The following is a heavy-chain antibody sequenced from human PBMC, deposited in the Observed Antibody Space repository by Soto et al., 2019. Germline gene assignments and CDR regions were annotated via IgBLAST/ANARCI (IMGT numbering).Heavy chain of an antibody. CDR3: ARGSGYYDFWSGYFNWFDP. CDR2: MNPNSGNT. V-gene: IGHV1-8*01. CDR1: GYTFTSYD. Sequence: ASVKVSCKASGYTFTSYDINWVRQATGQGLERMGWMNPNSGNTGYAQKFQGRVTMTRNTSISTAYMELSSLRSEDTAVYYCARGSGYYDFWSGYFNWFDPWGQGTLVTVSS. J-gene: IGHJ5*02. D-gene: IGHD3-3*01.